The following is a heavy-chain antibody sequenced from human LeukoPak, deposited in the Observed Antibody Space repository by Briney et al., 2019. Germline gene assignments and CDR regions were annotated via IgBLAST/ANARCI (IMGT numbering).Heavy chain of an antibody. CDR3: AKRGSGSYYYASFDY. CDR2: ISGSGGST. D-gene: IGHD3-10*01. V-gene: IGHV3-23*01. J-gene: IGHJ4*02. CDR1: GFTFSSYA. Sequence: GGSLRLSCAASGFTFSSYAMSWVRQAPGKGLEWGSAISGSGGSTYYADSVKGRFTISRDNSKNTLYLQMNSLRAEDTAVYYCAKRGSGSYYYASFDYWGQGTLVTVSS.